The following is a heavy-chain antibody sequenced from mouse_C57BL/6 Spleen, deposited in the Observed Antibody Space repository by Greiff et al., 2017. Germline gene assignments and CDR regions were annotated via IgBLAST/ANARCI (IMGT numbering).Heavy chain of an antibody. CDR3: ARGTVITTGEAEYLDY. Sequence: QVQLKQSGAELARPGASVTLSCKASGYTFPSYGISWVQQSPGQGLEWIGEIYPRSGTTYDNEKLKSKATLTADKSSRTSYMELRSLKSEASAVYFYARGTVITTGEAEYLDYWGQGTTLTVSS. V-gene: IGHV1-81*01. J-gene: IGHJ2*01. CDR2: IYPRSGTT. D-gene: IGHD1-1*01. CDR1: GYTFPSYG.